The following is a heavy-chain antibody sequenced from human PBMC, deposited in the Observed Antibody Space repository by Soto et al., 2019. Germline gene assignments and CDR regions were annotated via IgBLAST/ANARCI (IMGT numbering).Heavy chain of an antibody. D-gene: IGHD3-10*01. Sequence: QIQLVQSGAEVKKPGASMKVSCKASGYTFTSNGISWVRQAPGQGLEWMGWINTYNGQTNYAQKLQGRVTMTTDTSTNTAYMDLRSLRSDDTAVYYCARDRDGSNRGFDYWGQGTLVTVSS. CDR3: ARDRDGSNRGFDY. V-gene: IGHV1-18*01. CDR2: INTYNGQT. J-gene: IGHJ4*02. CDR1: GYTFTSNG.